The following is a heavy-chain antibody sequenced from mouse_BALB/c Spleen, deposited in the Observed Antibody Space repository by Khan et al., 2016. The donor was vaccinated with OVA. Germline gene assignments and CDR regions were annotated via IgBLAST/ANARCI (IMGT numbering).Heavy chain of an antibody. V-gene: IGHV1S137*01. CDR3: GRGSGEYRFAY. Sequence: QVRLQQSGAELVRPGVSVKISCKGSGYTFTDYAMHWVKQSHAKSLEWIGVISTHYGDASYNQKFKGKATMTVDKSSSTAYMELARLTSEGSASYYCGRGSGEYRFAYWGQGTLVTVSA. J-gene: IGHJ3*01. CDR1: GYTFTDYA. CDR2: ISTHYGDA. D-gene: IGHD1-1*01.